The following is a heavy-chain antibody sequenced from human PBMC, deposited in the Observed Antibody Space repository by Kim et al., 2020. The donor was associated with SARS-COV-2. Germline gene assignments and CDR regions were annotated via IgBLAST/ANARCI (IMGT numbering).Heavy chain of an antibody. J-gene: IGHJ5*02. Sequence: SETLSLTCTVSGASLTSYLYYWGWIRQPPGKGLECVGSLYHGNTYYNPSLKSRVTISEDMSKNQISLRVTSVTAADTAVYYCVRHLNVKFGEGSLQFDPWGPGILVAVSS. CDR3: VRHLNVKFGEGSLQFDP. V-gene: IGHV4-39*01. CDR2: LYHGNT. CDR1: GASLTSYLYY. D-gene: IGHD3-16*01.